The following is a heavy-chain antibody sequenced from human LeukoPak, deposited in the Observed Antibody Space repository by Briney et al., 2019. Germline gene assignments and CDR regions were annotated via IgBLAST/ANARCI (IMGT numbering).Heavy chain of an antibody. V-gene: IGHV6-1*01. CDR3: VRGRYSSSWYYFDY. J-gene: IGHJ4*02. Sequence: LSQTLSLTCVISGDSVSSNSAAWNWIRQSPSRGLEWLGRTYYRSKWYNDYAVSVKSRITINPETSKNQFSLQLKSVTPEDTAVYYCVRGRYSSSWYYFDYWGQGTLVTVSS. D-gene: IGHD6-13*01. CDR1: GDSVSSNSAA. CDR2: TYYRSKWYN.